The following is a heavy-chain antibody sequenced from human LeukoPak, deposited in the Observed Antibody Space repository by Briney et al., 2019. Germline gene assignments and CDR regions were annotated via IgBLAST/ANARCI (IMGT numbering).Heavy chain of an antibody. CDR2: TKSDGTTT. D-gene: IGHD3-10*01. CDR3: ARVSGSGSHFDY. J-gene: IGHJ4*02. Sequence: PGGSLRLSCAASGFSISNYWMHWVRQAPGKGPIWVSRTKSDGTTTTYADSVRGRFTISRDNAKNTLYLQMNSLRAEDSAVYYCARVSGSGSHFDYWGQGTLVTVSS. CDR1: GFSISNYW. V-gene: IGHV3-74*03.